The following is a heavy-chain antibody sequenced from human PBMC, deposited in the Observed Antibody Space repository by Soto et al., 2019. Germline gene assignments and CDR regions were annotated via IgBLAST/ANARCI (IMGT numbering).Heavy chain of an antibody. V-gene: IGHV1-8*01. Sequence: ASVKVSCKASGYTFTSYDINWVRQATGQGLEWMGWMNPNSGNTGYAQKVQGRVTMTRNTSISTAYMELSRLRSEDTAVYYCARGKNWGWYYYYGMDVWGQGTTVTVSS. CDR3: ARGKNWGWYYYYGMDV. CDR2: MNPNSGNT. J-gene: IGHJ6*02. D-gene: IGHD7-27*01. CDR1: GYTFTSYD.